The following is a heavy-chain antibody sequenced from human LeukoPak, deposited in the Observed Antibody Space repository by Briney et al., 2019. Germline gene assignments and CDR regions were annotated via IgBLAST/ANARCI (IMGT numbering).Heavy chain of an antibody. J-gene: IGHJ5*02. Sequence: SETLSLTCTVSGGSVSSHHWSWIRQPPGKGLEWIGWIYNSVNTNYNPSFAGRVTTSLDTSKNQFSLKLSSVSAADTAVYYCATTSSNYYGGWFGPWGRGVPVTVSS. V-gene: IGHV4-59*02. D-gene: IGHD3-10*01. CDR2: IYNSVNT. CDR3: ATTSSNYYGGWFGP. CDR1: GGSVSSHH.